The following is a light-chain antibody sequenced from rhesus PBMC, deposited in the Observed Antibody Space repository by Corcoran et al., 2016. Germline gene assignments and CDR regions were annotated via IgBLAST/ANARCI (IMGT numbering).Light chain of an antibody. CDR2: DAS. V-gene: IGKV1-28*02. CDR1: QGISSY. Sequence: EIQMTQTPSSLSASVGDTVTITCRASQGISSYLNWFQQKPGKAPKLLIYDASSLESGVPSRFSGSGSGTHLALTISSLQPEDFATYYYLPTSLSPFTFSPGTKLAI. J-gene: IGKJ3*01. CDR3: LPTSLSPFT.